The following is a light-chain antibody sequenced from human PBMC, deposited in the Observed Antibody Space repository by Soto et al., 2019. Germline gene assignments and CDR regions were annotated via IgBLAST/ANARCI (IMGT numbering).Light chain of an antibody. CDR3: SSYTSSRAYV. J-gene: IGLJ1*01. Sequence: QSALTQPASVSGSPGQSITISFTGTSSDVGGYNYVSWYQQQSGKAPKLMIHEVSNRPSGVSNRFSGSKSGNTASLTISGLQAEDEADCYCSSYTSSRAYVFGIGTKVTV. CDR2: EVS. V-gene: IGLV2-14*01. CDR1: SSDVGGYNY.